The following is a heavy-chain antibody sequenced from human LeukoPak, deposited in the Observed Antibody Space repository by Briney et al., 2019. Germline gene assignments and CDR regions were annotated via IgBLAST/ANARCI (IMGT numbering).Heavy chain of an antibody. J-gene: IGHJ4*02. D-gene: IGHD1-26*01. CDR3: ARARIVGAGNFDY. CDR2: IYYSGST. Sequence: SETLSLTCTVSGGSISSSSYYWGWIRQPPGKGLEWIGSIYYSGSTYYNPSLKSRVTISVDTSKNQFSLKLSSVTAADTAVYYCARARIVGAGNFDYWGQGTLVTVSS. V-gene: IGHV4-39*07. CDR1: GGSISSSSYY.